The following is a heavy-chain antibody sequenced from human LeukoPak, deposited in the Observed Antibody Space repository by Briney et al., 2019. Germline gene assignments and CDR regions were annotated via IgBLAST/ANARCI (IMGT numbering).Heavy chain of an antibody. J-gene: IGHJ5*01. D-gene: IGHD3-10*01. CDR1: GFTLSSYS. Sequence: GGSLRLSCAASGFTLSSYSMSWVRQAPGKGLEWVSSISTSSSYIYYADSVKGRFTISRDNSKNTLYLQMKTLRSEDTAVYYCGYFNSGSYSTPDSWGQGTQVTVSS. CDR3: GYFNSGSYSTPDS. V-gene: IGHV3-21*01. CDR2: ISTSSSYI.